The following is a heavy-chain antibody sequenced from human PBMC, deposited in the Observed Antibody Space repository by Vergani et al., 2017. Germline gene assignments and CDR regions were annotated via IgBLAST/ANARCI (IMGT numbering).Heavy chain of an antibody. J-gene: IGHJ5*02. CDR3: ARGGGLPKNNWFDP. CDR1: GGSISSSSYY. D-gene: IGHD3-16*01. Sequence: QLQLQESGPGLVKPSETLSLTCTVSGGSISSSSYYWGWIRQPPGKGLEWIGSIYYSGSTYYNPSLKSRVTISVDTSKNQFSLKLSSVTAADTAVYYCARGGGLPKNNWFDPWGQGTLVTVSS. CDR2: IYYSGST. V-gene: IGHV4-39*07.